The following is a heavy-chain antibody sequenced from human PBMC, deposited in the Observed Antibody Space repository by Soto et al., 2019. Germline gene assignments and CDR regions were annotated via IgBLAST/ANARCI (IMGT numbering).Heavy chain of an antibody. J-gene: IGHJ3*02. V-gene: IGHV1-24*01. CDR2: FDPEDGET. D-gene: IGHD6-13*01. CDR3: ATGSSSWPNDAFDI. Sequence: ASVKVSCKVSGYTLTELSMHWVRQAPGKGLEWMGGFDPEDGETIYAQKFQGRVTMTEDTSTDTAYMELSSLRSEDTAVYYCATGSSSWPNDAFDIWGQGTMVTVSS. CDR1: GYTLTELS.